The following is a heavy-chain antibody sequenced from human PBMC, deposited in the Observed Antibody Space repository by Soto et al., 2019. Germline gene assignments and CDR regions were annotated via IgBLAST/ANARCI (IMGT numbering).Heavy chain of an antibody. J-gene: IGHJ6*04. V-gene: IGHV4-34*01. CDR2: IYYSGST. Sequence: PSETLSLTCTVYGGSFSGYYWSWIRQPPGKGLERIGCIYYSGSTYHNPSLRSRVTISVDTSKNQFSLRLSSVTAADTAVYYCARLEYSSSSFRVWGKGTTVTVSS. CDR3: ARLEYSSSSFRV. CDR1: GGSFSGYY. D-gene: IGHD6-6*01.